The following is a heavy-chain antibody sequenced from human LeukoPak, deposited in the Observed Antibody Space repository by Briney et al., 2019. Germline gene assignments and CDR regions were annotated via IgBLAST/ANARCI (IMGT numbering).Heavy chain of an antibody. D-gene: IGHD6-13*01. Sequence: ASVKVSCKASGYTFTSYYMHWVRQAPGQGLEWMGIINPSGGSTSCAQKFQGRVTMTRDTSTSTVYVELSSLRSEDTAVFYCAKALRAAAGIVGGQGTLVTVSS. J-gene: IGHJ4*02. CDR3: AKALRAAAGIV. V-gene: IGHV1-46*01. CDR2: INPSGGST. CDR1: GYTFTSYY.